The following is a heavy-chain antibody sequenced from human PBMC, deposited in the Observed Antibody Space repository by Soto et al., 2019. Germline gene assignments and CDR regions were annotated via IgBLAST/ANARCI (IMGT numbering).Heavy chain of an antibody. CDR2: ISGSGGST. V-gene: IGHV3-23*01. D-gene: IGHD6-13*01. Sequence: PGGSLRLSCAASGFTFSSYAMSWVRQAPGKGLEWVSAISGSGGSTYYADSVKGRFTISRDNSKHTLYLQMSSLRAEDTAVYYCAKDKYSSSWIDAFDIWGQGTMVTVSS. CDR1: GFTFSSYA. CDR3: AKDKYSSSWIDAFDI. J-gene: IGHJ3*02.